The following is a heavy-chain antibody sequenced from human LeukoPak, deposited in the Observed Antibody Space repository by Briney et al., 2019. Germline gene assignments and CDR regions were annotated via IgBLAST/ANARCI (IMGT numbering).Heavy chain of an antibody. CDR2: INHSGST. J-gene: IGHJ4*02. D-gene: IGHD3-22*01. CDR3: ARIQYYYDSSGYYGFDY. Sequence: SETLSLTCAVYGGSFSGYYWSWIRQPPGKGLEWIGEINHSGSTNYNPSLKSRVTISVDTSKNQFSLKLSSVTAADTAVYYCARIQYYYDSSGYYGFDYWGQGTLVTVSS. V-gene: IGHV4-34*01. CDR1: GGSFSGYY.